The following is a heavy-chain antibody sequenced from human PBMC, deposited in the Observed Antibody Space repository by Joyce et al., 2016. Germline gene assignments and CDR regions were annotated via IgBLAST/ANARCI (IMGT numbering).Heavy chain of an antibody. CDR1: GFSFSGYW. D-gene: IGHD6-6*01. CDR2: INTDGRST. V-gene: IGHV3-74*01. Sequence: EVQLVESGGGLVQPGGSLRLSCASSGFSFSGYWIHCVRQAPGKGLVGVPRINTDGRSTRFADSLKGRFTITIDYAKNTLYLEMNSVGAEDTAVYCCVRGISARPGGPNWFDRWGQGTLITVSS. J-gene: IGHJ5*02. CDR3: VRGISARPGGPNWFDR.